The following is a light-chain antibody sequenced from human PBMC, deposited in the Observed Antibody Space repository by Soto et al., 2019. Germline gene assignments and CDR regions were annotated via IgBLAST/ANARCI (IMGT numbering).Light chain of an antibody. CDR3: SSYTYSSTLV. CDR2: EVS. V-gene: IGLV2-14*01. J-gene: IGLJ3*02. Sequence: QSVLTQPASVSGSPGQSITISCTGTSSDVGGYNYVSWYQQHPGKAPKVMIYEVSNRPSGVSNRFSGSKSGNTASLTISGLQAEDEADYYCSSYTYSSTLVFGGGTKLTVL. CDR1: SSDVGGYNY.